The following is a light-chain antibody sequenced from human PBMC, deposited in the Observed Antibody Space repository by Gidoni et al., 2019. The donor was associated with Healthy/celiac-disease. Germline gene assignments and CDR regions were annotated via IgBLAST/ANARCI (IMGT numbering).Light chain of an antibody. Sequence: DIVMTQSPDSLAASLGERATINCKSSQSVLYSSNNKNYLAWYQQKPGQPPKLLIYWASTRESGVPDRFSGSGSGTDFTLTISSLQAEDVAVYYCQQYYSTPVLTFGGGTKVEIK. V-gene: IGKV4-1*01. CDR2: WAS. CDR3: QQYYSTPVLT. J-gene: IGKJ4*01. CDR1: QSVLYSSNNKNY.